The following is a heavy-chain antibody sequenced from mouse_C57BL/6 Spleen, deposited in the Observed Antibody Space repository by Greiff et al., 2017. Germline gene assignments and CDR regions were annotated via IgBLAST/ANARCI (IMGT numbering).Heavy chain of an antibody. J-gene: IGHJ3*01. CDR3: AEGDYDYEGIAY. CDR2: IHPNSGST. Sequence: QVQLQQPGAELVKPGASVKLSCKASGYTFTSYWMHWVKQRPGQGLEWIGMIHPNSGSTNYNEKFKSKATLTVDKSSSTAYMQLSSLTSEDSAVYYCAEGDYDYEGIAYWGQGTLVTVSA. V-gene: IGHV1-64*01. D-gene: IGHD2-4*01. CDR1: GYTFTSYW.